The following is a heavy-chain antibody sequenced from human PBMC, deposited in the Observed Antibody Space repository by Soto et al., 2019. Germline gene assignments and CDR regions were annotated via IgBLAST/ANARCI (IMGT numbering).Heavy chain of an antibody. CDR2: IYPSDSDA. V-gene: IGHV5-51*01. CDR1: GYNFAGYW. J-gene: IGHJ4*02. Sequence: PGESLKISCKGSGYNFAGYWIACFLQMPGKGLELMGIIYPSDSDARYRPSFQGQVTISADKSISSAYLQWSSLRASDTAMYYCARGGVSTRTFDYWGQGTPVTVSS. D-gene: IGHD3-3*01. CDR3: ARGGVSTRTFDY.